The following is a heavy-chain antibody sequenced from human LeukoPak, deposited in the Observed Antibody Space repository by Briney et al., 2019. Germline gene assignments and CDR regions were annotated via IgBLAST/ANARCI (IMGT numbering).Heavy chain of an antibody. Sequence: PGGSLRLSCAASGFTFSSYEMNWVRQAPGKGLEWVLYISSSGSTTHYADSVKGRFTISRDNAKTSLYLQMNSLRAEDTAVYYCARVDCSSISCPLDYWGQGTLVTVSS. D-gene: IGHD2-2*01. J-gene: IGHJ4*02. CDR1: GFTFSSYE. V-gene: IGHV3-48*03. CDR3: ARVDCSSISCPLDY. CDR2: ISSSGSTT.